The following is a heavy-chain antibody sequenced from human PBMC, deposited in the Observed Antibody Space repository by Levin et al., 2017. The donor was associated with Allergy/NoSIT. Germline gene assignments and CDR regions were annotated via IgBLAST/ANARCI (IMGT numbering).Heavy chain of an antibody. D-gene: IGHD5-12*01. CDR2: IYYSGST. Sequence: PSETLSLTCTVSGGSISSSTYYWGWIRQPPGKGLEWIGSIYYSGSTYYNPSLKSRVTISVDTSKNQFSLKLRSVTAADTAVYYCVRDQDIALPHHWGQGTLVTVSS. J-gene: IGHJ5*02. CDR1: GGSISSSTYY. V-gene: IGHV4-39*07. CDR3: VRDQDIALPHH.